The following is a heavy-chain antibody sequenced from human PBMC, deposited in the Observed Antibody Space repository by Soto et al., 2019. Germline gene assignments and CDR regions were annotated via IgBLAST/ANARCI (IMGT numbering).Heavy chain of an antibody. D-gene: IGHD3-10*02. CDR1: GGSFSGYY. J-gene: IGHJ4*01. Sequence: PSETLSLTCAVYGGSFSGYYWSWIRQPPGKGLEWIGEINHSGSTNYNPSLKSRVTISVDTSKNQFSQKLSSVTAADTAVYFCVRDRDLYRDMFHADLWSQGTLVTVSS. CDR2: INHSGST. V-gene: IGHV4-34*01. CDR3: VRDRDLYRDMFHADL.